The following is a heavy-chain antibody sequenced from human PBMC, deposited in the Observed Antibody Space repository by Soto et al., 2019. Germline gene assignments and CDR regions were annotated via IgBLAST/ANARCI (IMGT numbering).Heavy chain of an antibody. CDR1: GYTFTSYA. J-gene: IGHJ4*02. CDR2: ISAYNGNT. Sequence: ASVKVSCKASGYTFTSYAMHWVRQAPGQGLEWMGWISAYNGNTNYAQNFQGRVTMTTDTSTSTAYMELRSLRSDDTAVYYCARDAAVGLFDYWGQGTLVTVSS. V-gene: IGHV1-18*01. CDR3: ARDAAVGLFDY. D-gene: IGHD1-26*01.